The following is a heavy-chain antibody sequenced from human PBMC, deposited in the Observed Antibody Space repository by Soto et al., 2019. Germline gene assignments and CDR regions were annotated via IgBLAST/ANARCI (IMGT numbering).Heavy chain of an antibody. CDR1: GFTFSSYG. CDR3: AKDTPLNDYGDYGGDY. D-gene: IGHD4-17*01. J-gene: IGHJ4*02. CDR2: ISYDGSNK. Sequence: QVQLVESGGGVVQPGRSLRLSCAASGFTFSSYGMHWVRQAPGKGLEWMAVISYDGSNKYYADSVKGRFTISRDNSKNTLYLQMNSLRAEDTAVYYCAKDTPLNDYGDYGGDYWGQGTLVTVSS. V-gene: IGHV3-30*18.